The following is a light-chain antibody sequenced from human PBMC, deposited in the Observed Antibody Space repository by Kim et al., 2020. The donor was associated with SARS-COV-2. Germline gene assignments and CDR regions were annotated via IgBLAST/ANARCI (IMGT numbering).Light chain of an antibody. J-gene: IGLJ2*01. Sequence: SYELTQPPSVSVAPGKTARITCGGNNIGSKSVHWYQQKPGQAPVLVIYYDSDRPSGIPERFSGSNSGNTATLTIRRVEAGDEADYYCQVWDSSSDHAVFG. CDR1: NIGSKS. CDR2: YDS. CDR3: QVWDSSSDHAV. V-gene: IGLV3-21*04.